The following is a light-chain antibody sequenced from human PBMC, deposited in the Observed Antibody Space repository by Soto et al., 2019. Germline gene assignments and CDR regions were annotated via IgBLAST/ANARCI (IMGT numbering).Light chain of an antibody. J-gene: IGKJ4*01. V-gene: IGKV3-11*01. CDR1: QSVSSY. CDR2: DAS. Sequence: EIVLTQSPATLSLSPGERATLSCRASQSVSSYLAWYQQKPGQAPRLLIYDASNRATGIPARFSGSGSGTDFTLTISSLAPEDSAVYYCQQRSNWPPGFGGGTKVEIK. CDR3: QQRSNWPPG.